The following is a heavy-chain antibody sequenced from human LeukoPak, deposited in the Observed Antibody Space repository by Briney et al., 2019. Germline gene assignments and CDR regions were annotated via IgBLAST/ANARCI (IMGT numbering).Heavy chain of an antibody. CDR2: IYYSGST. D-gene: IGHD1-26*01. J-gene: IGHJ4*02. CDR3: ARLIVHLDY. V-gene: IGHV4-39*01. CDR1: GGSISSSSYY. Sequence: PSETLSLTXTVSGGSISSSSYYWGWIRQPPGKGLEWIGSIYYSGSTYYNPSLKSRVTISVDTSKNQISLKLSSVTAADTAVYYCARLIVHLDYWGQGTLVTVSS.